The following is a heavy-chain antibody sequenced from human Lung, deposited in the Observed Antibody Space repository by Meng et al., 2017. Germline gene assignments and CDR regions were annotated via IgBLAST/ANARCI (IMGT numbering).Heavy chain of an antibody. J-gene: IGHJ2*01. V-gene: IGHV4-30-4*01. CDR3: ARGQKGYFDL. Sequence: QLQESGPGLVKPSQTLSRTCTVSGGSISSSNYYWSWIRQPPGKGLEWSGHIYNSGSTYYNPSLKSRITISVDTSKNQFSLKLSSVTAADTAVYYCARGQKGYFDLWGRGTLVTVSS. CDR1: GGSISSSNYY. CDR2: IYNSGST.